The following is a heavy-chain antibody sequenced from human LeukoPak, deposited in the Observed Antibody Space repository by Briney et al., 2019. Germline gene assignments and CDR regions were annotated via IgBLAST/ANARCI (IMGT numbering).Heavy chain of an antibody. CDR1: GFTVSSNY. J-gene: IGHJ3*02. D-gene: IGHD3-22*01. CDR2: IYSGGST. V-gene: IGHV3-53*05. Sequence: GGSLRLSCAASGFTVSSNYMSWVRQAPGKGLEWVSVIYSGGSTYYADSVKGRFTISRDNSKNTLYLQMNSLRAEDTAVYYCASLTYDSSGYDAFDIWGQGTMVTVSS. CDR3: ASLTYDSSGYDAFDI.